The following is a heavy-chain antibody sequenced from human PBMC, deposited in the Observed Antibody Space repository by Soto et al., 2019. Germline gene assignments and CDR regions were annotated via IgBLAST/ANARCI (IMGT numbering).Heavy chain of an antibody. CDR1: GGSISSSSYY. D-gene: IGHD6-25*01. CDR2: IYYSGST. Sequence: SETLSLTCTVSGGSISSSSYYWGWIRQPPGKGLEWIGSIYYSGSTNYNPSLKSRVTISVDTSKNQFSLKLSSVTAADTAVYYCARHVGGLDAFDIWGQGTMVTVSS. J-gene: IGHJ3*02. CDR3: ARHVGGLDAFDI. V-gene: IGHV4-39*01.